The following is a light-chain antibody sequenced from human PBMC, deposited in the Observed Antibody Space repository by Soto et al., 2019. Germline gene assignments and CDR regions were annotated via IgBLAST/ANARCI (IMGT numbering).Light chain of an antibody. CDR3: QQRSSWPPTIT. V-gene: IGKV3-11*01. CDR2: DAS. J-gene: IGKJ5*01. CDR1: LSVSTY. Sequence: EIVMTRSAATQSVSPGERASLSCTATLSVSTYLAWYQQRPGQAPRLLIYDASYRATDIPPRFSGSGSGTDFTLTISSLEPEDFAVYYCQQRSSWPPTITFGQGTRLEI.